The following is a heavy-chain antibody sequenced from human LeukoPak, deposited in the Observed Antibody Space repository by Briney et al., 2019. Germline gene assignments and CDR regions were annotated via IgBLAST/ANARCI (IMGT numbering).Heavy chain of an antibody. Sequence: GGSLRLSCAASGFTVSSNYMSWVRQAPGKGLEWVSVIYSGGSTYYADSVKGRFTISRDNSRNTLHLQMNSLRAEDTAVYYCARDQYSYAHAAHWGQGTLVTVSS. CDR2: IYSGGST. CDR3: ARDQYSYAHAAH. V-gene: IGHV3-66*01. J-gene: IGHJ4*02. D-gene: IGHD5-18*01. CDR1: GFTVSSNY.